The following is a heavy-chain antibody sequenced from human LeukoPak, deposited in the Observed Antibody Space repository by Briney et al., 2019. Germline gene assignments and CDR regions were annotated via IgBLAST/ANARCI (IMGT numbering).Heavy chain of an antibody. V-gene: IGHV1-69*05. CDR2: IIPIFGTA. CDR1: GGTFSSYA. Sequence: SVKVSCKAFGGTFSSYAISWVRQAPGPGLEWPGRIIPIFGTANYAQKFQGRVTITTDESTSTAYMELSSLRSEDTAVYYCARVGDYYDSSGYYDWFDPWGQGTLVTVSS. J-gene: IGHJ5*02. D-gene: IGHD3-22*01. CDR3: ARVGDYYDSSGYYDWFDP.